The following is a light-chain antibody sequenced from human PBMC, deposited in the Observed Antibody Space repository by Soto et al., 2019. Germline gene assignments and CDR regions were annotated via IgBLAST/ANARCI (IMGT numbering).Light chain of an antibody. V-gene: IGLV1-44*01. J-gene: IGLJ1*01. CDR1: SSNIGSNT. CDR3: AAWDDNLNGPV. Sequence: SVLTHPPSSSGTPGQRVTISCSGSSSNIGSNTVNWYQQLPTTAPKLLIYADDQRPSGVPDRFSGSKSGTSASLAISGLQSEDEADYYCAAWDDNLNGPVSGTGTKVTVL. CDR2: ADD.